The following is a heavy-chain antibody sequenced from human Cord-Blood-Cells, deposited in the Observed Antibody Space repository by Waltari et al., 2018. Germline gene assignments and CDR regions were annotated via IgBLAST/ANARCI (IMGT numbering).Heavy chain of an antibody. Sequence: QLQLQESGPGLVKPSETLSLTCTVSGGSISSSRYYWGWIRQPPGKGLEWIGGIYYSGSTYYNPSLKSRVTISVDTSKNQFSLKLSSVTAADTAVYYCASSFGSGSYYWYFDLWGRGTLVTVSS. CDR2: IYYSGST. V-gene: IGHV4-39*01. D-gene: IGHD3-10*01. CDR1: GGSISSSRYY. J-gene: IGHJ2*01. CDR3: ASSFGSGSYYWYFDL.